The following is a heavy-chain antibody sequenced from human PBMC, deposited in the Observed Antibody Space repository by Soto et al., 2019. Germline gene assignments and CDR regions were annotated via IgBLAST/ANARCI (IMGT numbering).Heavy chain of an antibody. CDR2: IYHTWGV. CDR3: ERAVYCTTDNCWDDFYYYNLDV. V-gene: IGHV4-4*02. J-gene: IGHJ6*02. Sequence: PSETLSLTCVVSGASISSSKHWLTWVRHPPGKGLEWIGEIYHTWGVNYLSSLRGRITLSVDQTQNQLSLKLNSVTAADTATYYCERAVYCTTDNCWDDFYYYNLDVWGQGTTVT. D-gene: IGHD1-1*01. CDR1: GASISSSKHW.